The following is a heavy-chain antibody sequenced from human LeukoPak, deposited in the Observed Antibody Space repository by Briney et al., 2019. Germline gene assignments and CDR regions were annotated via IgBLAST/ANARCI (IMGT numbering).Heavy chain of an antibody. CDR1: DDSISNYY. CDR2: VYARGNT. D-gene: IGHD6-6*01. CDR3: ARLTRLSTSPDRYYLDY. V-gene: IGHV4-59*08. J-gene: IGHJ4*02. Sequence: SETLSLTCTVSDDSISNYYWSWIRQPPGKGLEWIGSVYARGNTNDNPSLKSRVTISVDTSKNQFSLKLSSVTAADSAVYYCARLTRLSTSPDRYYLDYWGQGTLVTVSS.